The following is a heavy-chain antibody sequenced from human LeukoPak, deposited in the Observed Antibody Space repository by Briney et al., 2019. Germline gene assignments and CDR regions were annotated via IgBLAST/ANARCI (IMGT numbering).Heavy chain of an antibody. Sequence: SETLSLTCTVSGGSISSYYWSWIRQPPGKGLEWIGYIYYTGSTNYNPSLKSRVTISVDTSKNQFSLKLSSVTAADTAVYYCARDGVLSGYDLDYFDYWGQGTLVTVSS. CDR1: GGSISSYY. CDR3: ARDGVLSGYDLDYFDY. D-gene: IGHD5-12*01. V-gene: IGHV4-59*01. J-gene: IGHJ4*02. CDR2: IYYTGST.